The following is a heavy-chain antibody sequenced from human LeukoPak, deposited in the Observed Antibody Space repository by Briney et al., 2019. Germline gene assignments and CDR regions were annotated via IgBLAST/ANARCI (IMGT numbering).Heavy chain of an antibody. CDR3: ARDRGPVVSPSRSPNTGAFDM. CDR1: GFTFSDYY. V-gene: IGHV3-11*01. J-gene: IGHJ3*02. Sequence: GGSLRLSCAASGFTFSDYYISWIRQAPGKGLECVSYITSSGSGSVIYYADSVKGRFTNSRDNAKNSLYLQMNSLRADDTAVYYCARDRGPVVSPSRSPNTGAFDMWGQGTKVTVSS. D-gene: IGHD1-26*01. CDR2: ITSSGSGSVI.